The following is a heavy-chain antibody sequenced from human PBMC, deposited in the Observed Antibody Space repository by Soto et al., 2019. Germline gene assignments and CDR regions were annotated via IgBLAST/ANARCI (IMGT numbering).Heavy chain of an antibody. V-gene: IGHV1-69*13. CDR2: IIPIFGTA. CDR1: GGTFSSYA. J-gene: IGHJ4*02. Sequence: SVKVSCKASGGTFSSYAISWVRQAPGQGLEWMGGIIPIFGTANYAQKFQGRVTITADESTSTAYMELSSLRSEDTAVYYCAKVSAGRSHFDYWGQGTLVTVSS. CDR3: AKVSAGRSHFDY. D-gene: IGHD6-13*01.